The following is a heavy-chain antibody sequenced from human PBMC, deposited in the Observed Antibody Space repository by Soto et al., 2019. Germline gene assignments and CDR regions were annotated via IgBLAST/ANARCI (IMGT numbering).Heavy chain of an antibody. D-gene: IGHD5-12*01. J-gene: IGHJ4*02. CDR3: AHRPRGYAYYFDY. CDR2: IYWDEDK. V-gene: IGHV2-5*02. CDR1: GFSLRTRGVA. Sequence: QITLKESGPTLVKPTQTLTLTCSFSGFSLRTRGVAVGWFRQPPVKSLEWLALIYWDEDKWYSPSLRSRLTIADDTSKNQVVLTLTNVDPVDTATYYCAHRPRGYAYYFDYWGQGILVTVSS.